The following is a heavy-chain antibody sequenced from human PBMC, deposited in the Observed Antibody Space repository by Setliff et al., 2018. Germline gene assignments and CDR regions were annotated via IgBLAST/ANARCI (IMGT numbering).Heavy chain of an antibody. V-gene: IGHV3-23*01. CDR1: GFSFISYG. CDR2: VSVSGDNT. CDR3: AGQGPIFGSGLIPGFDQ. D-gene: IGHD3-3*01. Sequence: PGGSLRLSCAASGFSFISYGMHWVRQDPGKGLEWVSTVSVSGDNTYYTDSVKGRFTTSRDNSKNTLSLQMSSLRTEDTAIYFCAGQGPIFGSGLIPGFDQWGQGTMVTVSS. J-gene: IGHJ4*02.